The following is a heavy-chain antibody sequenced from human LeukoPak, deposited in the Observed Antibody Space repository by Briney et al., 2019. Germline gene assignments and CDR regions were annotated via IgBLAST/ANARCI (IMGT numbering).Heavy chain of an antibody. CDR1: GGSISSGTYS. D-gene: IGHD5-12*01. Sequence: SQTLSLTCAVSGGSISSGTYSWSWIRQPPGKGLEWIGYIYYSGSTYYNPSLKSRVTISVDTSKNQFSLKLSSVTAADTAVYYCARDPGYGSTSLFDPWGQGTLVTVSS. CDR3: ARDPGYGSTSLFDP. V-gene: IGHV4-30-4*07. CDR2: IYYSGST. J-gene: IGHJ5*02.